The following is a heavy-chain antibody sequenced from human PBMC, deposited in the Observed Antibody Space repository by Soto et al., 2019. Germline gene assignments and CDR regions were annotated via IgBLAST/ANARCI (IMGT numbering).Heavy chain of an antibody. D-gene: IGHD1-26*01. CDR3: ARDSVGFYYMDV. CDR2: IYYSGST. Sequence: SETLSLTCTVSGGSISSHYWSWIRQPPGKGLEWIGYIYYSGSTNYNPSLKSRVTISVDTSKNQFSLKLSSVTAADTAVYYCARDSVGFYYMDVWGKGTTVTVSS. V-gene: IGHV4-59*11. CDR1: GGSISSHY. J-gene: IGHJ6*03.